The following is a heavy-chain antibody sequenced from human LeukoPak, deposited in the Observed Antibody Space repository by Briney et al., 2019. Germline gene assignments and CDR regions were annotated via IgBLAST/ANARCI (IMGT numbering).Heavy chain of an antibody. J-gene: IGHJ5*02. D-gene: IGHD3-9*01. Sequence: PSETLSLTCTVSGGSISSYYWSWIRQPPGKGLEWIGYIYYSGSTNYNPSLKSRVTISVDTSKNQFSLKLSSVTAADTAVYYCARGRRYGNWFDPWGQGTLVTVSS. V-gene: IGHV4-59*12. CDR2: IYYSGST. CDR1: GGSISSYY. CDR3: ARGRRYGNWFDP.